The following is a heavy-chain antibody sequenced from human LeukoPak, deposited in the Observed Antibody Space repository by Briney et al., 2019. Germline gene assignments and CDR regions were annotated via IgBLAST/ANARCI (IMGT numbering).Heavy chain of an antibody. J-gene: IGHJ4*02. D-gene: IGHD2-15*01. CDR2: INPNSGGT. CDR1: GYTFTGYY. CDR3: ATGPPGYCSGGSCYPPTFDY. Sequence: ASVKVSCKASGYTFTGYYMHWVRQAPGQGLEWMGWINPNSGGTNYAQMFQGRVTMTRDTSISTAYMELSRLRSDDTAVYYCATGPPGYCSGGSCYPPTFDYWGQGTLVTVSS. V-gene: IGHV1-2*02.